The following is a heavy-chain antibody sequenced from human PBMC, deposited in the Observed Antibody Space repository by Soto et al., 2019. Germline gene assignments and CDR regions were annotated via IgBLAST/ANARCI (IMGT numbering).Heavy chain of an antibody. J-gene: IGHJ3*02. CDR2: ISTYGCNT. Sequence: QVNLLQSGPEVKTPGASVKVSCKTSGYTFHTYNIVWARQVPGQGREWMGWISTYGCNTDYAHKFQGRVTMTTVTSTSTAYMELRSLRSDDAALCYCARKVWENCDAFDMWGQGTMVTVSS. D-gene: IGHD1-26*01. CDR1: GYTFHTYN. CDR3: ARKVWENCDAFDM. V-gene: IGHV1-18*04.